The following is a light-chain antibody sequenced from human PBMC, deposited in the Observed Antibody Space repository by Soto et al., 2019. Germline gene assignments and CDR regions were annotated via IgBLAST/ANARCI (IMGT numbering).Light chain of an antibody. Sequence: DIVMTQSPDSLAASLGERATINCKSSQSVLYCSNNKNYLAWYQQKPGQPPKLLIYWASTRESGVPDRFSGSGSGTDFALTISSLQAEDVAVYYCQQYYTTPLSFGGGTKVEIK. CDR2: WAS. V-gene: IGKV4-1*01. CDR1: QSVLYCSNNKNY. J-gene: IGKJ4*01. CDR3: QQYYTTPLS.